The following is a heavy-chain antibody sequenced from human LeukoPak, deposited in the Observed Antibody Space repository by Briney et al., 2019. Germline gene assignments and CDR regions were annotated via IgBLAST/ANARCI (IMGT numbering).Heavy chain of an antibody. Sequence: GGSLRLSCAASGFPFNAYWMTWVRQAPGKGLEWVANIRQDGDTKYYVDSVKGRFTISRDNAMNSLYLQMNSLRGEDTAVYSCARDRVNRADCGGDCYSAVFDHWGQGILVTVSS. CDR3: ARDRVNRADCGGDCYSAVFDH. J-gene: IGHJ5*02. CDR2: IRQDGDTK. D-gene: IGHD2-21*02. CDR1: GFPFNAYW. V-gene: IGHV3-7*01.